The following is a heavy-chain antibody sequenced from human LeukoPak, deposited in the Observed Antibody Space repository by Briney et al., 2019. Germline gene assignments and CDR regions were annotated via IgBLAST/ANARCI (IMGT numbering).Heavy chain of an antibody. CDR1: GFTFSSYA. Sequence: PGGYLRLSCAASGFTFSSYAMSWVRQASGKGLEWVSSITSSGAATYYADSVKGRFTISRDNSDNTLYLQMNSLRAEDTAVYYCAKDRPNYYGSNGHYYKLNGDCWGQGTLVTVSS. CDR2: ITSSGAAT. V-gene: IGHV3-23*01. J-gene: IGHJ4*02. CDR3: AKDRPNYYGSNGHYYKLNGDC. D-gene: IGHD3-22*01.